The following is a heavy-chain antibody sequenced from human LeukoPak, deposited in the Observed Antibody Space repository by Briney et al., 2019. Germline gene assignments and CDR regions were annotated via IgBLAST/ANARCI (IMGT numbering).Heavy chain of an antibody. D-gene: IGHD2-15*01. J-gene: IGHJ4*02. CDR1: GVTFSSYY. CDR2: IRHSGSS. CDR3: ARERDCSGTGCYIDH. V-gene: IGHV4-34*01. Sequence: SETLSLTCAFYGVTFSSYYWSWIRQPPGKGLEWIGQIRHSGSSNYNPSLKSRVIMSVDTSKSQFSLKLNSVSAADTAVYYCARERDCSGTGCYIDHWGQGTLVTVSS.